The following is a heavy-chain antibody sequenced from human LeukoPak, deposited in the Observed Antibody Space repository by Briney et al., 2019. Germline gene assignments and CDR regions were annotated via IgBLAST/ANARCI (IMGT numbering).Heavy chain of an antibody. CDR1: GYTFTSYY. V-gene: IGHV1-46*01. Sequence: ASVKVSCKASGYTFTSYYMHWVRQAPGQGLEWMGIINPSGGSTSYAQKFQGRVTMTRDTSTSTVYMELSSLRSEDTAVYYCASPSHVTGYSYGDHDYWGQGTLVTVSS. D-gene: IGHD5-18*01. J-gene: IGHJ4*02. CDR2: INPSGGST. CDR3: ASPSHVTGYSYGDHDY.